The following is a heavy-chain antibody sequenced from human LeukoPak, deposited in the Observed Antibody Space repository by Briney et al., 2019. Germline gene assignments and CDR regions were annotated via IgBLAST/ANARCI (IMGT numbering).Heavy chain of an antibody. D-gene: IGHD3-10*01. Sequence: SETLSLTCTVSGGSISSYYWSWIRQPPGKGLEWIGYIYYSGSTNYNPSLKSRVTISVDTSKNQFSLKLSSVTAADTAVYYCAREAMVRVLDPWGQGTLVTVSS. CDR2: IYYSGST. V-gene: IGHV4-59*01. CDR3: AREAMVRVLDP. J-gene: IGHJ5*02. CDR1: GGSISSYY.